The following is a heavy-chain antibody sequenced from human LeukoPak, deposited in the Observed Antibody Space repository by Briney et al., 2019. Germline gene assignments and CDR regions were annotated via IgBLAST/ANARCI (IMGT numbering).Heavy chain of an antibody. CDR1: GFTFSSYA. J-gene: IGHJ6*02. CDR2: ISYDGSNK. CDR3: ARATLLEWLPPLYYGMDV. D-gene: IGHD3-3*01. Sequence: GGSLRLSCAASGFTFSSYAMHWVRQAPGKGLEWVAVISYDGSNKYYADSVKGRFTISRHNSKNTLYLQVNSLRAEDTAVYYCARATLLEWLPPLYYGMDVWGQGTTVTVSS. V-gene: IGHV3-30*14.